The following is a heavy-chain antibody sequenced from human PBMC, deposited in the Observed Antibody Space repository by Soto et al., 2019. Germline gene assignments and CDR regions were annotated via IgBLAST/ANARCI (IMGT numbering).Heavy chain of an antibody. Sequence: PGGSLRLSCAASGFTFSSYAMSWVRQAPGKGLEWVSAISGSGGSTYYADSVKGRFTISRDNSKNTLYLQMNSLRAEDTAVYYCAKDQYQLLPYYYYYGMDVWGQGTTVTVSS. CDR3: AKDQYQLLPYYYYYGMDV. J-gene: IGHJ6*02. D-gene: IGHD2-2*01. CDR2: ISGSGGST. CDR1: GFTFSSYA. V-gene: IGHV3-23*01.